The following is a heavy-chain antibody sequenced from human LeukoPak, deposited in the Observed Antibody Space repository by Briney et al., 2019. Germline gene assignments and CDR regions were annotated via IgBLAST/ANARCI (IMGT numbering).Heavy chain of an antibody. D-gene: IGHD3-22*01. CDR2: IYYSGST. Sequence: PSETLSLTCTVSGGSVSSGSYYWSWIRHPPGKGLEWIGYIYYSGSTNYNPSLKSRDTISVDTSKNQFSLKLSSVTAADTAVYYCARAPDYYDSSGYYYEGAFDIWGQGTMVTVSS. CDR1: GGSVSSGSYY. V-gene: IGHV4-61*01. CDR3: ARAPDYYDSSGYYYEGAFDI. J-gene: IGHJ3*02.